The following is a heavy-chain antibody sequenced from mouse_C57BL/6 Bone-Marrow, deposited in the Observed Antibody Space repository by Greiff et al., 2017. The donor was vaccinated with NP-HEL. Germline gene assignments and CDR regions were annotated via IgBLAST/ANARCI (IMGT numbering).Heavy chain of an antibody. J-gene: IGHJ2*01. D-gene: IGHD1-1*01. CDR1: GYTFTDYY. CDR2: INPNNGGT. CDR3: AIEGYYGSYFDY. Sequence: EVQLQQSGPELVKPGASVKISCKASGYTFTDYYMNWVKQSHGKSLEWIGDINPNNGGTSYNQKFTGKATLTVDKSSSTAYMELRSLTSEDSAVYYCAIEGYYGSYFDYWGQGTTLTVSS. V-gene: IGHV1-26*01.